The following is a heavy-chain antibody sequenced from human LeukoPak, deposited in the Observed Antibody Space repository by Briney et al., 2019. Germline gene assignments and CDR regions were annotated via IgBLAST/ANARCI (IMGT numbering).Heavy chain of an antibody. CDR2: ISGSGGIT. D-gene: IGHD3-22*01. CDR3: AKTLTYYYDSSGYYSGGSDAFDI. J-gene: IGHJ3*02. Sequence: GGSLRLSCAASGFTFSSYAMSWVRQAPGKGLEWVSAISGSGGITYYADSVKSRFTISRDNSKNTLYLQMNSLRAEDTAVYYWAKTLTYYYDSSGYYSGGSDAFDIWGQGTMVTVSS. CDR1: GFTFSSYA. V-gene: IGHV3-23*01.